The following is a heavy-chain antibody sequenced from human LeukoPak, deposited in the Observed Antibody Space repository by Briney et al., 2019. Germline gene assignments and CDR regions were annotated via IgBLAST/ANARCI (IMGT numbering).Heavy chain of an antibody. CDR3: ARAPSHPYFDY. CDR2: ISYDGSNK. J-gene: IGHJ4*02. V-gene: IGHV3-30-3*01. Sequence: GGSLRLSCAASGFTFSSYAMHWVRQAPGKGLEWVAVISYDGSNKYYADSVKGRFTISRDNSKNTLYLQMNSLRAEDTAVYYCARAPSHPYFDYWGQGTLVTVSS. CDR1: GFTFSSYA. D-gene: IGHD6-6*01.